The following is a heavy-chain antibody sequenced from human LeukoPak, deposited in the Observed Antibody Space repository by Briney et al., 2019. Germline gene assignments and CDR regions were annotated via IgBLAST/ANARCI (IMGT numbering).Heavy chain of an antibody. D-gene: IGHD3-10*01. CDR2: ISSSGSTI. CDR1: GFTFSDYY. J-gene: IGHJ3*02. Sequence: GGSLGLSCAASGFTFSDYYMSWIRQAPGKGLEWVSYISSSGSTIYYADSVKGRFTISRDNAENSLYLQMNSLRAEDTAVYYCARDRAVRGVIINAFDIWGQGTMVTVSS. CDR3: ARDRAVRGVIINAFDI. V-gene: IGHV3-11*04.